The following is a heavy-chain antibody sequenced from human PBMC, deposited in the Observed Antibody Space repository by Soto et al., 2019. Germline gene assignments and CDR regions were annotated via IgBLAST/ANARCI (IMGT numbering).Heavy chain of an antibody. CDR3: ARNAATTVTTI. Sequence: GGSLRLSCAASGFTFSSYSMNWVRQAPGKGLEWVSSISSSSSYIYYADSVKGRFTISRDNAKNSLYLQMNSLRAEDTAVYYCARNAATTVTTIWGQGTLVTVPQ. V-gene: IGHV3-21*01. CDR2: ISSSSSYI. D-gene: IGHD4-17*01. CDR1: GFTFSSYS. J-gene: IGHJ4*02.